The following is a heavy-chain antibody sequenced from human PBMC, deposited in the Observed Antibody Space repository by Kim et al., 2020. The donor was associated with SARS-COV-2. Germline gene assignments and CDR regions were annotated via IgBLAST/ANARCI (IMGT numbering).Heavy chain of an antibody. CDR2: IKQDGSEK. D-gene: IGHD4-17*01. CDR1: GFTFSSYW. CDR3: ARDRLFSAVTTGSGY. Sequence: GGSLRLSCAASGFTFSSYWMSWVRQAPGKGLEWVANIKQDGSEKYYVDSVKGRFTISRDNAKNSLYLQMNSLRAEDTAVYYCARDRLFSAVTTGSGYWGQGTLVTVSS. V-gene: IGHV3-7*01. J-gene: IGHJ4*02.